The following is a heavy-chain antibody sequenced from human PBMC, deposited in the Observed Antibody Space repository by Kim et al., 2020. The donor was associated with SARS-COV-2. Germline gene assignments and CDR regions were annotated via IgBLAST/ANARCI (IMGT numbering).Heavy chain of an antibody. CDR3: TRVVEGITGTTLWGYNWFDP. D-gene: IGHD1-20*01. CDR1: GYTFTSYG. Sequence: ASVKVSCKASGYTFTSYGISWVRQAPGQGLEWMGWISAYNGNTNYAQKLQGRVTMTTDTSTSTAYMELRSLRSDDTAVYYCTRVVEGITGTTLWGYNWFDPWGQGTLVTVSS. V-gene: IGHV1-18*01. J-gene: IGHJ5*02. CDR2: ISAYNGNT.